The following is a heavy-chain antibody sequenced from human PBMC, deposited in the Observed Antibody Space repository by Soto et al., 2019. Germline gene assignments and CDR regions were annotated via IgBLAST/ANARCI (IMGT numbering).Heavy chain of an antibody. V-gene: IGHV4-34*01. J-gene: IGHJ4*02. CDR1: GGSFSGYY. CDR3: ARGFKDYDGSGYPPFDY. Sequence: QVQLQQWGAGLLKPSETLSLTCAVYGGSFSGYYWSWIRQPPGKGLEWIGEINHSGSTNYNPSLKSRVTISVDTSKSQFSLKLSSVTAADTAVYYCARGFKDYDGSGYPPFDYWGQGTLVTVSS. D-gene: IGHD3-22*01. CDR2: INHSGST.